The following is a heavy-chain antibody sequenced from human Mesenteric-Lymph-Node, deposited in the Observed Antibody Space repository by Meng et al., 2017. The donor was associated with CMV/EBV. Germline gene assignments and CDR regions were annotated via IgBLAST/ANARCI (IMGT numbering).Heavy chain of an antibody. D-gene: IGHD5-18*01. CDR2: ISGSDGST. CDR1: GFTFSNFA. CDR3: ASDVDTAN. J-gene: IGHJ4*02. V-gene: IGHV3-23*01. Sequence: GESLKISCAASGFTFSNFAMSWVRQAPGKGLEWVSAISGSDGSTYYADSVKGRFTISRDNAKNSLYLQMNSLRAEDTAVYYCASDVDTANWGQGTLVTVSS.